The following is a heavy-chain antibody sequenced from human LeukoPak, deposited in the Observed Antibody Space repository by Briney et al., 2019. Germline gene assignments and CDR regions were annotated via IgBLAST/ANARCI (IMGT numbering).Heavy chain of an antibody. CDR3: ARDLRYFDWPPGNY. J-gene: IGHJ4*02. CDR1: GFTFSSYG. CDR2: IWYDGSNK. Sequence: PGGSLRLSCAASGFTFSSYGMHWVRQAPGKGLEWVAVIWYDGSNKYYADSVKGRFTISRDNSKNTLYLQMNSLRAEDTAVYYCARDLRYFDWPPGNYWGQGTLVTVSS. D-gene: IGHD3-9*01. V-gene: IGHV3-33*01.